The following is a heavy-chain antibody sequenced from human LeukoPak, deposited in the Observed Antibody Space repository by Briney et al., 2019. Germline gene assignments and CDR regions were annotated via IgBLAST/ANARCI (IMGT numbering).Heavy chain of an antibody. J-gene: IGHJ5*02. D-gene: IGHD7-27*01. Sequence: ASVKVSCKASGYTFTGYYMHWVRQAPRQGLEWMGWINPNSGVTNYAQKFQGRVTMTRDTSVSTAYMELSRLRSDDTAIFYCARETGGWFDPWGQGTLVTVSS. CDR1: GYTFTGYY. CDR3: ARETGGWFDP. CDR2: INPNSGVT. V-gene: IGHV1-2*02.